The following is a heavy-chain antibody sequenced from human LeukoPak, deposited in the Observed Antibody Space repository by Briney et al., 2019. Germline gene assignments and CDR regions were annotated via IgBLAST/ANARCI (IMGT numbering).Heavy chain of an antibody. V-gene: IGHV3-48*01. CDR2: ISSSSSTI. D-gene: IGHD3-3*01. J-gene: IGHJ6*03. CDR3: ARDRIPKYDFWSGYWPMDV. Sequence: GGSLRLSCAASGFTFSSYSMNWVRQAPGKGLEWVSYISSSSSTIYYADSVKGRFTISRDNAKNSLYLQMNSVRAEDTAVYYCARDRIPKYDFWSGYWPMDVWGKGTTVTVSS. CDR1: GFTFSSYS.